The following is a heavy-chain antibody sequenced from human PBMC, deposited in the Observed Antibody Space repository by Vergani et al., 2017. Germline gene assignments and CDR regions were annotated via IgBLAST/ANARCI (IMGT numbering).Heavy chain of an antibody. CDR2: LTASGSGI. D-gene: IGHD5-24*01. V-gene: IGHV3-23*01. CDR1: GFAFSRYA. J-gene: IGHJ4*02. CDR3: AKSGWLQHFGAHYFDS. Sequence: EVQLLESGGRLVQPGGSLRLSCVASGFAFSRYAMSWVRQAPGKGLEWVSGLTASGSGISYADSVRGRFTISRDNCKNTLFLQMDSLRAEDTAVYYCAKSGWLQHFGAHYFDSWGQGILVTVSS.